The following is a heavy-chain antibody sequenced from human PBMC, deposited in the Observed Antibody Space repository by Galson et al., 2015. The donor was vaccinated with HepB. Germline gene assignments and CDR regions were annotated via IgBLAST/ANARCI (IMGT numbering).Heavy chain of an antibody. CDR3: ARGWYHFDN. CDR2: CNGVGSST. Sequence: SLRLSCAASGFTLKSYWMHWVRQAPGKGLVWVSRCNGVGSSTNYADSVRGRFTIPRDNAKKMLYLQMNSLRAEDTAVYFRARGWYHFDNWGQGTLVSVSA. V-gene: IGHV3-74*01. CDR1: GFTLKSYW. D-gene: IGHD6-13*01. J-gene: IGHJ4*02.